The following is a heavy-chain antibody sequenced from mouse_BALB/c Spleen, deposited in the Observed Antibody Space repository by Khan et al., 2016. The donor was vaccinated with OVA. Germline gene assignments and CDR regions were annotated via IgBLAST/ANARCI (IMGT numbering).Heavy chain of an antibody. CDR3: ATLYGNPLAC. CDR2: IDPPNDDS. CDR1: GFTIKDTY. D-gene: IGHD2-1*01. J-gene: IGHJ3*01. Sequence: EVELVESGAELVKPGASVKLSCSASGFTIKDTYIHWMKQRPEQGLEWIGRIDPPNDDSKYGPKFQAKATLTADTSSNTAYLQLSSLTSEDTAGYYCATLYGNPLACWGQGTLVSVSA. V-gene: IGHV14-3*02.